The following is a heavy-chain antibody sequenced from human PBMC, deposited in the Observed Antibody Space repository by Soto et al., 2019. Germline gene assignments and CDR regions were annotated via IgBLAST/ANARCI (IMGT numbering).Heavy chain of an antibody. CDR3: TSDLFFISPTTVTTDAY. Sequence: VQLVQSGAEVKKPGASVRVSCKASGYTFTSFGLSWVRQAPGQGPEWMGWISPESDKGTYAHKFQGRITMTTDTSTTTAYMDLRSLRSDDTAVYYCTSDLFFISPTTVTTDAYWGQGTLVSVS. CDR2: ISPESDKG. D-gene: IGHD4-17*01. J-gene: IGHJ4*02. CDR1: GYTFTSFG. V-gene: IGHV1-18*01.